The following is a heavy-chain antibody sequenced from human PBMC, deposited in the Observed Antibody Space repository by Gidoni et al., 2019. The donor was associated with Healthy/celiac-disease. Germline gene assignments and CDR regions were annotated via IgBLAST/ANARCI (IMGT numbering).Heavy chain of an antibody. V-gene: IGHV4-34*01. D-gene: IGHD3-22*01. CDR3: ARGRGRYYYDSSGYYYADY. Sequence: QVQLQQWGAGLLQPSETLSLTCAVYGGSFSGYYWSWIRQPPGKGLEWIGEINHSGSTNYNPSLKSRVTISVDTSKNQFSLKLSSVIAADTAVYYCARGRGRYYYDSSGYYYADYWGQGTLVTVSS. J-gene: IGHJ4*02. CDR2: INHSGST. CDR1: GGSFSGYY.